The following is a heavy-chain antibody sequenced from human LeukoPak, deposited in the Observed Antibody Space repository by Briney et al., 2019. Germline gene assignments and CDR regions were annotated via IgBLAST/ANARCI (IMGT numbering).Heavy chain of an antibody. CDR1: GFTFGDYA. D-gene: IGHD3/OR15-3a*01. Sequence: GGSLRLSCTASGFTFGDYAMSWVRQAPGKGLEWVGCIRGKAYGGTTEYAAAVKGRFTISRDDSKSIAYLQINSLKTEDTAVYYCSRIRGTAYYFDYWGQGTLVTVSS. V-gene: IGHV3-49*04. CDR3: SRIRGTAYYFDY. CDR2: IRGKAYGGTT. J-gene: IGHJ4*02.